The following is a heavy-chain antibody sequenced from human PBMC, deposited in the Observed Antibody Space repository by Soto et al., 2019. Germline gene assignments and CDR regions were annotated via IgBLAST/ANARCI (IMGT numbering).Heavy chain of an antibody. Sequence: GASVKVSCKASGYTFTSYGISWVRQAPGQGLEWMGWISAYNGNTNYAQKLQGRVTMTTDTSTSTAYMELRSLRSDDTAVYYCARGAAAAGHYYYYGMDVWGQGATVTVSS. J-gene: IGHJ6*02. V-gene: IGHV1-18*01. D-gene: IGHD6-13*01. CDR1: GYTFTSYG. CDR2: ISAYNGNT. CDR3: ARGAAAAGHYYYYGMDV.